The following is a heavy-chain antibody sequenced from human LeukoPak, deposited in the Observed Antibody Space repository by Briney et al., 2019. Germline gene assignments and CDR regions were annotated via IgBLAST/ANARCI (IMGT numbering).Heavy chain of an antibody. CDR3: AREWGVVVVAATAMDV. CDR2: ISNSGSSI. V-gene: IGHV3-11*04. D-gene: IGHD2-15*01. Sequence: GGSLRLSCAASGFTFSDSYMTWIRQAPGKGLEWVSYISNSGSSIYYADSVKGRFTISRDNAKNSLYLQMNSLRAEDTAVYYCAREWGVVVVAATAMDVWGKGTTVTVSS. CDR1: GFTFSDSY. J-gene: IGHJ6*04.